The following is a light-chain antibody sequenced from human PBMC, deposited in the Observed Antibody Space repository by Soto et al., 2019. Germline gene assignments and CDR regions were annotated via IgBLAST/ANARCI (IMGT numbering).Light chain of an antibody. Sequence: EFVLTQSPGTLSLSPCERATLSCRASQSVSNNYLAWYQQKPGQAPRLLIYGASNRATGIPDRFSGSGSGTDFTLTISRLEPEDFAVYYCQQYGSSGTFGQGTKVDIK. V-gene: IGKV3-20*01. J-gene: IGKJ1*01. CDR3: QQYGSSGT. CDR2: GAS. CDR1: QSVSNNY.